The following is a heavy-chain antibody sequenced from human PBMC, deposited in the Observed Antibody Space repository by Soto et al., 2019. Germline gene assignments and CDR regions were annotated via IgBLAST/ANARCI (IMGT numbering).Heavy chain of an antibody. CDR2: INGNGDST. J-gene: IGHJ6*03. CDR1: GFTFSSNA. Sequence: GGSLRLSWAASGFTFSSNAMHWVRQAPGKGLEYVSGINGNGDSTYYAVSVKGRFTISRDNSKDTLFLQMGGLRAEDMAVYYCARAYGSSAYSYMDVWGKGTTVTVSS. D-gene: IGHD6-6*01. V-gene: IGHV3-64*02. CDR3: ARAYGSSAYSYMDV.